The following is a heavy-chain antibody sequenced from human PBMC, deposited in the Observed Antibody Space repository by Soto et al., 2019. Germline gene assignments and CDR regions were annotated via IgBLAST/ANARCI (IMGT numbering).Heavy chain of an antibody. V-gene: IGHV3-64*05. CDR3: VGGGISVRGYHW. D-gene: IGHD3-10*02. CDR1: GFTFSTHG. Sequence: EVQLVESGGGLVQPGGSLRLSCSATGFTFSTHGMHWVRQAPGRGLEYVSAITSNGGSTYYADSVKGRFTISRDNSKNLVSGKLISLRAECRAVYYCVGGGISVRGYHWWSEGTLVTVSS. CDR2: ITSNGGST. J-gene: IGHJ4*01.